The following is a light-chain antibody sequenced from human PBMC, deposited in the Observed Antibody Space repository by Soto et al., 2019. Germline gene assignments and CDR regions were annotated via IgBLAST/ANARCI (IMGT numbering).Light chain of an antibody. CDR1: QSVSNNY. J-gene: IGKJ1*01. Sequence: IVLTQSPGALSLSPGARATLSCRASQSVSNNYLAWYQQKPGQAPRLLIYGASNRATGIPDRFSGSGSGTEFTLTISRLEPEDFAVYYCQQYGSSGTFGQGTKVDIK. V-gene: IGKV3-20*01. CDR2: GAS. CDR3: QQYGSSGT.